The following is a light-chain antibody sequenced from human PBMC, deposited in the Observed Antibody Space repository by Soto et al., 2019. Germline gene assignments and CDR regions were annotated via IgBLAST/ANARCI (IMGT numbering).Light chain of an antibody. CDR2: DVS. J-gene: IGLJ2*01. V-gene: IGLV2-14*01. CDR3: SSYTSNSTVV. CDR1: SSDVGGYNY. Sequence: QSVLTQPASVSGSPGQSITISCTGTSSDVGGYNYVSWYQQHPGKAPKLMIYDVSNRPSGVSNRFSGSKSGNTASLTISGLQAEDEADYYCSSYTSNSTVVFGGGTKPTVL.